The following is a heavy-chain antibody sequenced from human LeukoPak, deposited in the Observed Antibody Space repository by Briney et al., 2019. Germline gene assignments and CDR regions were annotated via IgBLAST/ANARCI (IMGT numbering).Heavy chain of an antibody. CDR2: IIPIFGTA. CDR3: ARVHYDSSGSRGFDY. J-gene: IGHJ4*02. D-gene: IGHD3-22*01. Sequence: SVKVSCKASGGTFSSYAISWVRQAPGQGLEWMGGIIPIFGTANYAQKFQGRVTITADKSTSTAYMELSSLRSEDTAVYYCARVHYDSSGSRGFDYWGQGTLVTVSS. CDR1: GGTFSSYA. V-gene: IGHV1-69*06.